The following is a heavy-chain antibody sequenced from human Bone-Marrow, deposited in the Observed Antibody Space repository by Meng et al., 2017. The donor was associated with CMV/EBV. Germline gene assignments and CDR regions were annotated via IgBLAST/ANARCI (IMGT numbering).Heavy chain of an antibody. D-gene: IGHD3-16*02. CDR2: VSTYNANT. CDR1: GYTFSDYG. V-gene: IGHV1-18*01. CDR3: ARDSMITFGGLIGY. Sequence: SGYTFSDYGINWVRQAPGQGLEWMGWVSTYNANTHYAQKFQGRVTMTTDTSTSTAYMEMRGLRSDDTAVYYCARDSMITFGGLIGYWGQGTLVTVSS. J-gene: IGHJ4*02.